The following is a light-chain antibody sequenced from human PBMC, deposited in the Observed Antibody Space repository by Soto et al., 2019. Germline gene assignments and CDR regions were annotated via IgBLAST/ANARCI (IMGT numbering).Light chain of an antibody. CDR1: SSNIGSSY. CDR2: DNV. Sequence: QSVLTQPPSVSAAPGQKVTISCSGSSSNIGSSYVSWYQQVPGTAPKLLIYDNVKRPSGISDRFSGSKSGTSATLGITGLQSGDEADYSCGTWDSSLRAVVFGGGTKLTVL. V-gene: IGLV1-51*01. J-gene: IGLJ3*02. CDR3: GTWDSSLRAVV.